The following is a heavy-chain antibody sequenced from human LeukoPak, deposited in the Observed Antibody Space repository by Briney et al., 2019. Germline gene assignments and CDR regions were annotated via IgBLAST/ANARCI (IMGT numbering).Heavy chain of an antibody. CDR2: IDPSDSYT. CDR1: GYSSTSYW. Sequence: AESLKISCKGSGYSSTSYWISWVRRMPAKGLEWMGWIDPSDSYTNYSPSFQGHVPLSADKSISTAYLQWSSLKASDTAMYYCARLSFDRDYGWGQGTLVTVSS. J-gene: IGHJ4*02. D-gene: IGHD4-17*01. CDR3: ARLSFDRDYG. V-gene: IGHV5-10-1*01.